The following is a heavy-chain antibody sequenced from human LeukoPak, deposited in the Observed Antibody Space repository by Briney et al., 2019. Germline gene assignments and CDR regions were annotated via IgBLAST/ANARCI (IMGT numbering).Heavy chain of an antibody. J-gene: IGHJ6*02. D-gene: IGHD3-3*01. Sequence: GASVKVSCKASGYTYTSYGISWVRQAPGQGLEWMGWISAYNGNTNYAQKLQGRVTMTTDTSTSTAYMELRSLRSDDTAVYYCARDLGYLRFLEFAKPSYYYYGMDVRGQGTTVTVSS. V-gene: IGHV1-18*01. CDR3: ARDLGYLRFLEFAKPSYYYYGMDV. CDR2: ISAYNGNT. CDR1: GYTYTSYG.